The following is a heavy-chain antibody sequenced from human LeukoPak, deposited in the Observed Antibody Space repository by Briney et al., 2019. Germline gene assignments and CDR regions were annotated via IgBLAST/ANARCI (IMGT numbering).Heavy chain of an antibody. Sequence: GGSLRLSCAASGFTVSSNYMSWVRQAPGKGLEWVSVIYSGGSTYYADSVKGRFTISRDNSKNTLYLQMNSLRAEDTAVYYCARHSALMPAPYWYFDLWGRGTLVTVSS. CDR1: GFTVSSNY. D-gene: IGHD2-8*01. J-gene: IGHJ2*01. CDR2: IYSGGST. CDR3: ARHSALMPAPYWYFDL. V-gene: IGHV3-66*04.